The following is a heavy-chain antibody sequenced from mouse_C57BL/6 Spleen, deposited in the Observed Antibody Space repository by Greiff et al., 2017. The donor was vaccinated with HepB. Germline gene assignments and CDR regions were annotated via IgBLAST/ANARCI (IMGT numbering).Heavy chain of an antibody. CDR1: GFTFSDYY. Sequence: EVQVVESEGGLVQPGSSMKLSCTASGFTFSDYYMAWVRQVPEKGLEWVANINYDGSSTYYLDSLKSRFIISRDNAKNILYLQMSSLKSEDTATYYCARDEGIRGFAYWGQGTLVTVSA. D-gene: IGHD2-14*01. CDR3: ARDEGIRGFAY. V-gene: IGHV5-16*01. J-gene: IGHJ3*01. CDR2: INYDGSST.